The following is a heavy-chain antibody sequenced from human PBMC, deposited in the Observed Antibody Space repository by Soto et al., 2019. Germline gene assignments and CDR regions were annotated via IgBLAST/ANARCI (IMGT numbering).Heavy chain of an antibody. D-gene: IGHD4-17*01. J-gene: IGHJ4*02. CDR3: ARDNGDYGRLDY. V-gene: IGHV4-30-4*01. Sequence: SETLSLTCTVSGGSISSGDYYWSWIRQPPGKGLEWIGYIYYSGSTYYNPSLKSRVTISVDTSKNQFSLKLSSVTAADTAVYYCARDNGDYGRLDYWGQGTLVTVSS. CDR2: IYYSGST. CDR1: GGSISSGDYY.